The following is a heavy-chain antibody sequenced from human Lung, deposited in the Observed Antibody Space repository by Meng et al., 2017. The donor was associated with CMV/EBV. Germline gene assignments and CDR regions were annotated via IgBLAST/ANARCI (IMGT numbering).Heavy chain of an antibody. Sequence: GGSXRLXXAASGFPFSSYAMSWVRQAPGKGLEWVSAISGGGDRTYNADSVRGRFTISRDESKNTVYLQMSSLRAEDTAVYYCAKGPLRSGSYPSYFDYWGQGALVXVSS. D-gene: IGHD1-26*01. J-gene: IGHJ4*02. CDR2: ISGGGDRT. V-gene: IGHV3-23*01. CDR3: AKGPLRSGSYPSYFDY. CDR1: GFPFSSYA.